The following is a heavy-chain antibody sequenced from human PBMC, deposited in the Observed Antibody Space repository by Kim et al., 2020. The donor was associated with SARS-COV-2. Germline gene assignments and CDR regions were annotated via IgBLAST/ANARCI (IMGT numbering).Heavy chain of an antibody. J-gene: IGHJ3*02. Sequence: PVKGRFTISRDDSKNTLYLQMNSLKTEDTAVYYCTTDIVVVPAADDAFDIWGQGTMVTVSS. CDR3: TTDIVVVPAADDAFDI. V-gene: IGHV3-15*01. D-gene: IGHD2-2*01.